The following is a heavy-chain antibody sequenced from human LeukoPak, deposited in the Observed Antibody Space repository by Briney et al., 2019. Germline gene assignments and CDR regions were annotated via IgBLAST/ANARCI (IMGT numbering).Heavy chain of an antibody. CDR2: ISADNGNT. J-gene: IGHJ4*02. V-gene: IGHV1-18*04. CDR1: GFTFKNYG. CDR3: ARDRRGYSAYDGEGFDY. Sequence: ASVKVSCKASGFTFKNYGFSWVRQAPGQGLQWMGWISADNGNTKYAQNLQGRVIMTTDRSTGTAYVELTSLRSDDTVVYYCARDRRGYSAYDGEGFDYWGQGTLVTVSS. D-gene: IGHD5-12*01.